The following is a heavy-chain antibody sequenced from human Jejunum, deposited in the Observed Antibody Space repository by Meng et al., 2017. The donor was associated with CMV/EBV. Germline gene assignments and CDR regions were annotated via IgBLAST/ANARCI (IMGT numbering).Heavy chain of an antibody. Sequence: CAASGFTFSNYNMNGVRQAPGKGMEGVSSISTSSSYIYYIDSLKGRLAISRDNAKNSLYLQLSSLTAEDTAVYYCARGGTSIGMDVWGQGTTVTVSS. V-gene: IGHV3-21*01. CDR3: ARGGTSIGMDV. J-gene: IGHJ6*01. D-gene: IGHD1-1*01. CDR2: ISTSSSYI. CDR1: GFTFSNYN.